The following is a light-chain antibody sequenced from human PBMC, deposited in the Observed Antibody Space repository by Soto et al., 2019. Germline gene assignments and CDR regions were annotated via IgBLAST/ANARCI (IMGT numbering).Light chain of an antibody. Sequence: QSALTQPPSASVTPGQRVTISCSGSSSNIGSNTVSWYQQLPGTAPKLLIYSNNQRPSGVPDRFSGSKSGTSASLAISGLQSEDEADYYCAAWDDSLNGNYVFGTGTKVTVL. CDR3: AAWDDSLNGNYV. CDR2: SNN. V-gene: IGLV1-44*01. CDR1: SSNIGSNT. J-gene: IGLJ1*01.